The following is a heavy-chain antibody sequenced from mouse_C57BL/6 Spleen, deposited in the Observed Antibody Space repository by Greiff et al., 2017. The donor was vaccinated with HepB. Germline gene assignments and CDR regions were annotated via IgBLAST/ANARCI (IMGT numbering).Heavy chain of an antibody. CDR1: GYTFTSYW. J-gene: IGHJ1*03. CDR2: IHPNSGST. D-gene: IGHD2-12*01. V-gene: IGHV1-64*01. Sequence: QVQLKQSGAELVKPGASVKLSCKASGYTFTSYWMHWVKQRPGQGLEWIGMIHPNSGSTNYNEKFKSKATLTVDKSSSTAYMQLSSLTSEDSAVYYCARSSSGYSDFDVWGTGTTVTVSS. CDR3: ARSSSGYSDFDV.